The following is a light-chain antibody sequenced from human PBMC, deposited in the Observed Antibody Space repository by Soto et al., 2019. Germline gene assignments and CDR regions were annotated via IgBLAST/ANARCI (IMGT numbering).Light chain of an antibody. CDR1: SGHSSYA. CDR3: QTWGTGMGV. J-gene: IGLJ1*01. V-gene: IGLV4-69*01. Sequence: VLTQSPSASASLGASVKLTCTLSSGHSSYAIAWHQQQPEKGPRYLMKLNSDGSHSKGDGIPDRFSGSSSGAERYLTISSLQSEDEADYYCQTWGTGMGVFGTGTKLTVL. CDR2: LNSDGSH.